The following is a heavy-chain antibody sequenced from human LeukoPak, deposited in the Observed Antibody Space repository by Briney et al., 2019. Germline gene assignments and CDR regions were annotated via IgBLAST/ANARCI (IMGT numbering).Heavy chain of an antibody. CDR2: ISAYNGNT. J-gene: IGHJ4*02. V-gene: IGHV1-18*01. Sequence: GTSVKVSCKASGYTFTNYGISWVRQAPGQGLEWMGWISAYNGNTNYAQKLQGRVTMTTDTSTSTAYMELRSLRSDDTAVYYCARDGLVVALYYFDYWGQGTLVTVSS. CDR3: ARDGLVVALYYFDY. CDR1: GYTFTNYG. D-gene: IGHD3-22*01.